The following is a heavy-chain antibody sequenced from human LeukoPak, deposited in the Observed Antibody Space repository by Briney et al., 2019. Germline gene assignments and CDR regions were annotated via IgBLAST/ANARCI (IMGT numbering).Heavy chain of an antibody. Sequence: PGGSLRLSCAASGFTFSSHSMNWVRQAPGKGLEWVANIKQDGSEKYYVDSVKGRFTISRDNAKNSLYLQMNSLRAEDTAVYYCARDRSSSSSYGYWGQGTLVTVSS. CDR3: ARDRSSSSSYGY. CDR1: GFTFSSHS. CDR2: IKQDGSEK. D-gene: IGHD6-6*01. J-gene: IGHJ4*02. V-gene: IGHV3-7*01.